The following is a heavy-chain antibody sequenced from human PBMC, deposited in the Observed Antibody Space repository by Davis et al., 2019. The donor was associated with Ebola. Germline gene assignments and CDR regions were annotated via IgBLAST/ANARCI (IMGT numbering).Heavy chain of an antibody. Sequence: AASVKVSCKASGYTFTSYDINWVRQATGQGLEWMGWMNPNSGNTGYAQKLQGRVTMTTDTSTSTAYMELRSLRSDDTAVYYCARETSSGWYDYWGQGTLVTVSS. CDR3: ARETSSGWYDY. V-gene: IGHV1-8*01. CDR1: GYTFTSYD. J-gene: IGHJ4*02. CDR2: MNPNSGNT. D-gene: IGHD6-19*01.